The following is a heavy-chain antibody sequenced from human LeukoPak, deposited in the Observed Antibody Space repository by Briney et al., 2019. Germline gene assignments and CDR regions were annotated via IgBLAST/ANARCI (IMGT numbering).Heavy chain of an antibody. Sequence: PGGSLRLSCAASGFTFSTYNMNWVRQAPGKGLEWVSSITSSSSYTFYADSVKGRFTISRDNAKNSLFLQMSSLRGEDTALYYCATEHWGPNSWGQGTLVTVSS. CDR1: GFTFSTYN. CDR2: ITSSSSYT. CDR3: ATEHWGPNS. V-gene: IGHV3-21*01. J-gene: IGHJ4*02. D-gene: IGHD3-16*01.